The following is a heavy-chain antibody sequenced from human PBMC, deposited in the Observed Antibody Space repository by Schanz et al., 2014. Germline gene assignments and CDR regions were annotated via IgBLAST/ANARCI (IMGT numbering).Heavy chain of an antibody. D-gene: IGHD6-19*01. CDR3: ARLWGGWRIPDY. Sequence: QMQLQGSGPGLVKPSETLSLTCAVSGGSISTYYWSWVRQPPGKGLEWLAYVYSTGSANYNPSLRSRPTIQVDTPKNQFSRKLTSVTAADSAVYYCARLWGGWRIPDYWGQGTLVTVSS. CDR1: GGSISTYY. J-gene: IGHJ4*02. V-gene: IGHV4-59*08. CDR2: VYSTGSA.